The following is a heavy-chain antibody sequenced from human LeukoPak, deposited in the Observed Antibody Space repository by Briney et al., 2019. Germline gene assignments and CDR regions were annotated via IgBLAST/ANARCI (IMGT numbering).Heavy chain of an antibody. CDR3: ARGYCSGGSCYSVENWFDP. CDR1: GYTFTGYY. CDR2: INPNSSGT. D-gene: IGHD2-15*01. J-gene: IGHJ5*02. Sequence: ASVKVSCKAAGYTFTGYYMFWVRQAPGQGLEWMGRINPNSSGTNYAQKFQGRVTMTRDTSISTAYMELSRLRSDDTAVYYCARGYCSGGSCYSVENWFDPWGQGTLVTVSS. V-gene: IGHV1-2*06.